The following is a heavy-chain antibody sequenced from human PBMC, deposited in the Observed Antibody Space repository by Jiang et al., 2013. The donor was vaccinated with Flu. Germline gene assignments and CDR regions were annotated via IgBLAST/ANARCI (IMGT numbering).Heavy chain of an antibody. CDR2: IYTSGST. J-gene: IGHJ3*02. CDR1: GGSISSGSYY. CDR3: ARGGGDGYNWRAFDI. Sequence: GPGLVKPSQTLSLTCTVSGGSISSGSYYWSWIRQPAGKGLEWIGRIYTSGSTNYNPSLKSRVTISVDTSKNQFSLKLSSVTAADTAVYYCARGGGDGYNWRAFDIWG. D-gene: IGHD5-24*01. V-gene: IGHV4-61*02.